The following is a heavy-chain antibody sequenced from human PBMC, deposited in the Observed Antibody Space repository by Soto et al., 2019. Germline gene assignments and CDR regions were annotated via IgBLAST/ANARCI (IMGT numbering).Heavy chain of an antibody. CDR1: GGSISSGGYS. D-gene: IGHD6-25*01. J-gene: IGHJ5*02. Sequence: SETLSLTCAVSGGSISSGGYSWSWIRQPPGKGLEWIGYIYHSGSTYYNPSLKSRVTISVDRSKNQFSLKLSSVTAADTAVYYCARVWEAATSWWFDPWGQGTQVTVSS. V-gene: IGHV4-30-2*01. CDR2: IYHSGST. CDR3: ARVWEAATSWWFDP.